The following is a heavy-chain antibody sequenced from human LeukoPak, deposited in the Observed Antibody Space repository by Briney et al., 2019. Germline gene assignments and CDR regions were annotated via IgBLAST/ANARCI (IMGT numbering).Heavy chain of an antibody. CDR2: MNLVGSQK. J-gene: IGHJ4*02. CDR1: GFTFVSSW. CDR3: ARDPHQGALDY. V-gene: IGHV3-7*01. D-gene: IGHD2-2*01. Sequence: GGSLRLSCAASGFTFVSSWMTWVRQAPGRGLEWVAIMNLVGSQKSYVDSLKGRFTISRDNARNSLYVEMNSLRAKDTAVYYCARDPHQGALDYWGQGTLVTVSS.